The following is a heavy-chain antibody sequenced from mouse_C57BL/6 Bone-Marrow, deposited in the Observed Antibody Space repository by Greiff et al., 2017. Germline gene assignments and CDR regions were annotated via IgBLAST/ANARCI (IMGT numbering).Heavy chain of an antibody. J-gene: IGHJ2*01. CDR2: IDPSDSYT. V-gene: IGHV1-50*01. CDR1: GYTFTGYW. Sequence: QVQLQQPGAELVKPGASVKLSCKASGYTFTGYWMQWVKQRPGQGLEWIGEIDPSDSYTNYNQKFKGKATLTVDTSSSTAYMQLSSLTSEDSAVYYCAREDGGDGYYYFDYWGQGTTLTVSS. CDR3: AREDGGDGYYYFDY. D-gene: IGHD2-3*01.